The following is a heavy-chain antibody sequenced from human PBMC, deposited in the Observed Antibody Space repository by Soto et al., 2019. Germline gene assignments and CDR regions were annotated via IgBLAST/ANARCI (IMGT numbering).Heavy chain of an antibody. CDR2: IYYSGST. CDR3: ARLFLRGYYDSSGLGPIVGY. J-gene: IGHJ4*02. D-gene: IGHD3-22*01. V-gene: IGHV4-39*01. Sequence: PETLSLTCTVSGGSISSSSYYWGWIRQPPGKGLEWIGSIYYSGSTYYNPSLKSRVTISVDTSKNQFSLKLSSVTAADTAVYYCARLFLRGYYDSSGLGPIVGYWGQGTLVTVSS. CDR1: GGSISSSSYY.